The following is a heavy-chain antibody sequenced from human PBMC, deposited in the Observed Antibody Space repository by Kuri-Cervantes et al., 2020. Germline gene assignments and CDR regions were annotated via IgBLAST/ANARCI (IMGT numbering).Heavy chain of an antibody. D-gene: IGHD3-9*01. CDR2: SNAGNGNT. Sequence: ASVKVSCKASGYTFTSYAMHWVRQAPGQRLEWMGWSNAGNGNTKYSQELQGRVTITRDTSASTAYMELSSLRSEDTAVYYCAYYDILTGSDSYYYYYGMDVWGQGTTVTGYS. V-gene: IGHV1-3*02. CDR1: GYTFTSYA. J-gene: IGHJ6*02. CDR3: AYYDILTGSDSYYYYYGMDV.